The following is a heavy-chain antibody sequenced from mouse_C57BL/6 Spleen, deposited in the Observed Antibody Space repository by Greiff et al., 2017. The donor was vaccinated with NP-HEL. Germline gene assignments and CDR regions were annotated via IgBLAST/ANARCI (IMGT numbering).Heavy chain of an antibody. CDR2: INPNNGGT. J-gene: IGHJ2*01. V-gene: IGHV1-22*01. CDR3: SRYLLLRFFGD. CDR1: GYTFTDYN. Sequence: EVQLQQSGPELVKPGASVKMSCKASGYTFTDYNMHWVKQSHGQSLEWIGYINPNNGGTSYNQKFKGKATLTVNKSSSTAYMELRSLTSEDSAVYDCSRYLLLRFFGDWGQGTTLTVSS. D-gene: IGHD1-1*01.